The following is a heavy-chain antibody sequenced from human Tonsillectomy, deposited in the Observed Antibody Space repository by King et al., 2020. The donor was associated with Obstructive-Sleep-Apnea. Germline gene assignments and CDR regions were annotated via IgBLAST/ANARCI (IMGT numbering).Heavy chain of an antibody. CDR1: GYSFTSYW. CDR3: AIQTGERTPEDYDSSGSPTTPFDY. J-gene: IGHJ4*02. D-gene: IGHD3-22*01. Sequence: EGQLVQSGAEVKKPGESLRISCKGSGYSFTSYWISWVRQMPGKGLEWMGRIDPSDSYTNYRPSFQGHVTISADKSISTAYLQWSSLKASDTAMYYCAIQTGERTPEDYDSSGSPTTPFDYWGQGTLVTVSS. CDR2: IDPSDSYT. V-gene: IGHV5-10-1*01.